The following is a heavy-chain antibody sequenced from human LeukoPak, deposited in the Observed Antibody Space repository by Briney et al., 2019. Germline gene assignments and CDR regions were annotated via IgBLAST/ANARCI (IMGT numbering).Heavy chain of an antibody. Sequence: GASVKVSFRASGYTFTGYYIHWVRQVPGQGLEWMGWINPKSDGTKYGQRFQGRVTMTRDTSVSTAYMELKRLESDDTAVYYCARDVDFYGSGNVYRFDPWGQGTRVTVSS. V-gene: IGHV1-2*02. CDR3: ARDVDFYGSGNVYRFDP. CDR1: GYTFTGYY. J-gene: IGHJ5*02. CDR2: INPKSDGT. D-gene: IGHD3-10*01.